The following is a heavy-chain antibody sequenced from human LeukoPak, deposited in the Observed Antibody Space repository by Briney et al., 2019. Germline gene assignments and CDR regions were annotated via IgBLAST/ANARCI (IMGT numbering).Heavy chain of an antibody. J-gene: IGHJ6*03. Sequence: ASVKVSCKTSGYSFTGYFLHWVRQAPGQGLEWVGWINPNSGGTNYAQKFQGRVTMTTDTSISTAYMELSRLRSNDTAMYYCAKEEEWTLYYMDDWGKGTTVTVSS. D-gene: IGHD3-3*01. CDR3: AKEEEWTLYYMDD. CDR2: INPNSGGT. CDR1: GYSFTGYF. V-gene: IGHV1-2*02.